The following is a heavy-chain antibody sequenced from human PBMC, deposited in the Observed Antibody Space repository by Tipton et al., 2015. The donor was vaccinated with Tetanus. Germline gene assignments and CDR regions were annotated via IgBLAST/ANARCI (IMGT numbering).Heavy chain of an antibody. D-gene: IGHD2-2*01. V-gene: IGHV4-39*01. Sequence: LRLSCTVSGGSISSSSYYWGWIRQPPGEGLEWIASVYYDGSAYTNPSLKSRIAIPIDTSGSQFSLKVHSVTAADTAFYYCTRHVVEAVPRWFDPWGQGTLVTVSS. CDR3: TRHVVEAVPRWFDP. CDR2: VYYDGSA. J-gene: IGHJ5*02. CDR1: GGSISSSSYY.